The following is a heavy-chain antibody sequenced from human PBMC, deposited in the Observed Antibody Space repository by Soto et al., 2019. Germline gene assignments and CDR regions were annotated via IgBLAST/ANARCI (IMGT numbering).Heavy chain of an antibody. CDR1: GGSISSYY. J-gene: IGHJ5*02. V-gene: IGHV4-59*01. D-gene: IGHD3-3*01. CDR3: ARSGDFWSGYYSVWWFDP. CDR2: IYYSGST. Sequence: SETLSLTCTVSGGSISSYYWSWIRQPPGKGLEWIGYIYYSGSTNYNPSLKSRVTISVDTSKNQFSLKLSSVTAADTAVYYCARSGDFWSGYYSVWWFDPWGQGTLVTVSS.